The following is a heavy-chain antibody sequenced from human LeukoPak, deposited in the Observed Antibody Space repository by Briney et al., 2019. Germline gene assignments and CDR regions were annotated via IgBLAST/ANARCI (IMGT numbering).Heavy chain of an antibody. Sequence: GGSLRLSCAASGFTFSSYSMNWVRQAPGKGLEWVSSISSSSSYIYYADSVKSRFTISRDNAKNSLYLQMNSLRAEDTAVYYCARGPRVGSMDVWGKGTTVTVSS. CDR3: ARGPRVGSMDV. V-gene: IGHV3-21*01. CDR2: ISSSSSYI. CDR1: GFTFSSYS. D-gene: IGHD2-15*01. J-gene: IGHJ6*03.